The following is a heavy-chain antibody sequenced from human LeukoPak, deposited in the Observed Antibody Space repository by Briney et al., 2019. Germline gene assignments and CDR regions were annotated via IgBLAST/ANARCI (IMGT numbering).Heavy chain of an antibody. CDR2: IYDSGST. D-gene: IGHD3-16*01. J-gene: IGHJ4*02. CDR3: ARGEPHGGMVDY. Sequence: SETLSLTCTVSGGSIRSSYYYWGWIRQPPGKGLEWIGSIYDSGSTYYNPSLKSRVTISVDTSKNQFSLKLNSVTAADTAVYYCARGEPHGGMVDYWGQGTLVTVSS. CDR1: GGSIRSSYYY. V-gene: IGHV4-39*01.